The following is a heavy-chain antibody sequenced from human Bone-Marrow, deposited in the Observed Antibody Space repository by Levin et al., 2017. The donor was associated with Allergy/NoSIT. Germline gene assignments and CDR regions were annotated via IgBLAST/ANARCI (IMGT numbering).Heavy chain of an antibody. CDR3: AKRRLLEQTIVRGATDY. Sequence: GESLKISCAASGFTFSSYAMTWVRQAPGKGLEWVSAISGNGGSTYYADSVKGRFTVSRDNSKNTLYLQMSSLRVEDTAVYYCAKRRLLEQTIVRGATDYWGQGTPVTVSS. CDR1: GFTFSSYA. CDR2: ISGNGGST. D-gene: IGHD3-10*01. V-gene: IGHV3-23*01. J-gene: IGHJ4*02.